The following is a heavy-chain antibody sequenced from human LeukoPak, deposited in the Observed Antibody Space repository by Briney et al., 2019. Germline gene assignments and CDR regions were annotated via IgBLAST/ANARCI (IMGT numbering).Heavy chain of an antibody. D-gene: IGHD3-22*01. J-gene: IGHJ4*02. CDR2: FNPGDSDT. Sequence: GESLKISCEVYGYSFTTYWLGWVRQMPGKGLEWMGTFNPGDSDTRYGPSFQGQVTISVDKSISTAYLQWSSLKASDTAMYYCARGVLQYYYDSSGYLDYWGQGTLVTVSS. V-gene: IGHV5-51*01. CDR1: GYSFTTYW. CDR3: ARGVLQYYYDSSGYLDY.